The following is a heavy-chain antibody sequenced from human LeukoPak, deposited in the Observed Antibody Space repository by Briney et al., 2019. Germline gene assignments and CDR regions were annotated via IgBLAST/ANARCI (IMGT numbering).Heavy chain of an antibody. J-gene: IGHJ6*03. CDR3: ARADSGSYYLATYYYYYMDV. Sequence: ASVKVSCKASGYTFTSYDINWVRQATGQGLEWMGWMNPNSGNTGYAQKFQGRVTMTRNTSISTAYMELSSLRSEDTAVYYCARADSGSYYLATYYYYYMDVWGKGTTVTISS. V-gene: IGHV1-8*01. D-gene: IGHD3-10*01. CDR2: MNPNSGNT. CDR1: GYTFTSYD.